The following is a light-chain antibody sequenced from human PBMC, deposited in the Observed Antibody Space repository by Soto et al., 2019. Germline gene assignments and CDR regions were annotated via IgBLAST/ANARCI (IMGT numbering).Light chain of an antibody. CDR3: SSYAGSNNLVV. J-gene: IGLJ2*01. V-gene: IGLV2-8*01. CDR1: SSDVGGYNY. Sequence: QSALTQPPSASGSPGQSVTISCTGTSSDVGGYNYVSWYQQHPGKAPKLMIYEVSKRPSGVPDRFSGSKSGNTASLTVSGIPAEDEDDYYCSSYAGSNNLVVFGGGTQLTVL. CDR2: EVS.